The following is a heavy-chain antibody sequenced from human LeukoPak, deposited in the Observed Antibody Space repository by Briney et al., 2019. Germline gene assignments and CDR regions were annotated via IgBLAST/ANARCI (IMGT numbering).Heavy chain of an antibody. CDR3: ARALGI. J-gene: IGHJ4*02. Sequence: GGSLRLSCATSGFTFSNYGMHWVRQAPGKGLEWVSVIYSGGSTYYADSVKGRFTISRHNSKNTLYLQMNSLRAEDTAVYYCARALGIWGQGTLVTVSS. CDR1: GFTFSNYG. V-gene: IGHV3-53*04. D-gene: IGHD3-3*02. CDR2: IYSGGST.